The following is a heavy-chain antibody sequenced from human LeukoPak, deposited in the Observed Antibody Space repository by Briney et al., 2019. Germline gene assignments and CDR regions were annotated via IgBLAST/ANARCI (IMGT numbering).Heavy chain of an antibody. V-gene: IGHV3-7*01. CDR1: GFTFSNFW. Sequence: GGSLRLSCVVSGFTFSNFWMSWVRQAPGRGLEWVANIHPEGNEKYHVESVKGRFTISRDNAKNLLFLQMNGLRVEDTAVYYVGRGVRLSGAHWGQGTLVTVSS. CDR2: IHPEGNEK. J-gene: IGHJ4*02. D-gene: IGHD3-10*02. CDR3: GRGVRLSGAH.